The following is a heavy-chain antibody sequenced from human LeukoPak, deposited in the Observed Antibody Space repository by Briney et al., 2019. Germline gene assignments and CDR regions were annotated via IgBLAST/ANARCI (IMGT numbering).Heavy chain of an antibody. J-gene: IGHJ4*02. Sequence: GRSLRLSCAASGLTFNSYGMHWVRQAPGKGLEWVAVLWYDGSDEYYADSVKGRFTISRDNSGNTLYLQMNSLRAEDTAVYYCARDRTAGYCSGGNCYTDYWGQGALVTVSS. D-gene: IGHD2-15*01. V-gene: IGHV3-33*01. CDR2: LWYDGSDE. CDR1: GLTFNSYG. CDR3: ARDRTAGYCSGGNCYTDY.